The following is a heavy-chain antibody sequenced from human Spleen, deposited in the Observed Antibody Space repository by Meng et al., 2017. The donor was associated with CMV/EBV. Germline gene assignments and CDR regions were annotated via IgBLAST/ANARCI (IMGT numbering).Heavy chain of an antibody. V-gene: IGHV4-59*01. CDR3: ARDYVGYGMDV. CDR2: IYYSGST. J-gene: IGHJ6*02. Sequence: SETLSLTCTVSGGSISSYSWSWIRQPPGKGLEWIGYIYYSGSTKYNPSLKSRVTISVDTSKNQFSLKLSSVTAADTAVYYCARDYVGYGMDVWGQGTTVTVSS. CDR1: GGSISSYS. D-gene: IGHD3-10*02.